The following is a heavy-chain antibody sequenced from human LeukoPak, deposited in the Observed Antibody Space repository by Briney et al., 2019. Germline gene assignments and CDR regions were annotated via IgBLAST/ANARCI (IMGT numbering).Heavy chain of an antibody. CDR1: GGSISSSSYY. Sequence: SETLSLTCTVSGGSISSSSYYWGWIRQPPGKGLEWIGSIYYSGSTCYNPSLKSRVTISVDTSKNQSSLKLSSVTAADTAVYYCARHQISIAAAAYYFDYWGQGTLVTVSS. CDR2: IYYSGST. CDR3: ARHQISIAAAAYYFDY. J-gene: IGHJ4*02. D-gene: IGHD6-13*01. V-gene: IGHV4-39*01.